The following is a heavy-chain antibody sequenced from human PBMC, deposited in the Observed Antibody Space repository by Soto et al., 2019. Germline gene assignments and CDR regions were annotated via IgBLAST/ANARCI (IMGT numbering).Heavy chain of an antibody. V-gene: IGHV3-23*01. Sequence: SLRLSCAASGFTFSSYAMSWVRQAPGKGLEWVSAISGSGGSTYYADSVKGRFTISRDNAKNTLYLQMNSLRAGDTAVYYCAKDQGERYSPWLRRYYDYGMDVLGQGTTVTVSS. J-gene: IGHJ6*02. D-gene: IGHD5-18*01. CDR1: GFTFSSYA. CDR3: AKDQGERYSPWLRRYYDYGMDV. CDR2: ISGSGGST.